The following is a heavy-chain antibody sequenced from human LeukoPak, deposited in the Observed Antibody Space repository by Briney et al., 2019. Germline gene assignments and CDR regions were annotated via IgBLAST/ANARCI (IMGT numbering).Heavy chain of an antibody. V-gene: IGHV1-8*02. D-gene: IGHD6-19*01. CDR2: INPNSGNT. J-gene: IGHJ4*02. Sequence: ASVKVSCKASGYTFTGYYMHWVRQAPGQGLEWMGWINPNSGNTGYAQRFQGRVTMTRNTSISTAYMELSSLRSEDTAVYYCARAYSSGLIDYWXQGTLXTVSS. CDR1: GYTFTGYY. CDR3: ARAYSSGLIDY.